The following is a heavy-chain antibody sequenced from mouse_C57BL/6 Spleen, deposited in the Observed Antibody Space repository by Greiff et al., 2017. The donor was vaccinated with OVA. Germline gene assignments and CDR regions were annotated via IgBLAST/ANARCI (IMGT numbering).Heavy chain of an antibody. D-gene: IGHD4-1*01. Sequence: VKLQESGAELARPGASVKMSCKASGYTFTSYTMHWVKQRPGQGLEWIGYINPSSGYTKYNQKFKDKATLTADKSSSTAYMQLSSLTSEDSAVYYCARGAGTSYWYFDVWGTGTTVTVSS. CDR1: GYTFTSYT. CDR2: INPSSGYT. CDR3: ARGAGTSYWYFDV. V-gene: IGHV1-4*01. J-gene: IGHJ1*03.